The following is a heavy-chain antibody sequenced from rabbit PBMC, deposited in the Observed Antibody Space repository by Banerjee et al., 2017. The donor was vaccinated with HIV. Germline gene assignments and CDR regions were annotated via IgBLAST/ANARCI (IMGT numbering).Heavy chain of an antibody. J-gene: IGHJ4*01. Sequence: QSLEESGGDLVKPGASLTLTCTASGIDFSSNAMCWFRQAPGKGLEWIACIGTDSSGRTYYASWAKGRFTISKTSSTTVTLQMTSLTAADTATYFCARDKTSSTGYAGSNLWGPGTLVTVS. CDR2: IGTDSSGRT. V-gene: IGHV1S40*01. CDR3: ARDKTSSTGYAGSNL. D-gene: IGHD1-1*01. CDR1: GIDFSSNA.